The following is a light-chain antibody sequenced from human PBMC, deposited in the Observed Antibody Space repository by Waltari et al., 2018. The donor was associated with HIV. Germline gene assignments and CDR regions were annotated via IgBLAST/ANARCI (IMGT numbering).Light chain of an antibody. CDR1: INAIGGYNY. Sequence: QSALNQPTSVSGSPGQSISISCTGTINAIGGYNYVAWYQHHPGKAPKLLIYEVTNRPTGISDRFSGSKSGNTASLTISGLHAEDEAVYYCSSYTASSTYVFGPGTRVIV. V-gene: IGLV2-14*01. CDR2: EVT. CDR3: SSYTASSTYV. J-gene: IGLJ1*01.